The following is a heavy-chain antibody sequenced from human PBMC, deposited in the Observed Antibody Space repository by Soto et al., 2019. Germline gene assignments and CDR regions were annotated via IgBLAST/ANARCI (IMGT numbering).Heavy chain of an antibody. Sequence: ASVKVSCKASGYTFTSYGISWVRQAPGQGLEWMGWISANNGNTNYAQKLQGRVTMTTDTSTSTAYMELRSLRSDDTAVYYCARVMVGAGYYYYGMDVWGQGTTVTVSS. V-gene: IGHV1-18*01. J-gene: IGHJ6*02. CDR2: ISANNGNT. CDR1: GYTFTSYG. CDR3: ARVMVGAGYYYYGMDV. D-gene: IGHD1-26*01.